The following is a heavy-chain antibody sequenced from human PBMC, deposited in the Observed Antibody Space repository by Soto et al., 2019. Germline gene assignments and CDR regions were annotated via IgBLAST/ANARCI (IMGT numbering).Heavy chain of an antibody. J-gene: IGHJ4*02. CDR1: GGSFSGYY. CDR3: ARVTTKPTTPFDY. Sequence: TSETLSLTCAVYGGSFSGYYWSWIRQPPGKGLEWIGEINHSGSTNYNPSLKSRVTISVDTSKNQFSLKLSSVTAADTAVYYCARVTTKPTTPFDYWGQGTLVTVSS. V-gene: IGHV4-34*01. CDR2: INHSGST. D-gene: IGHD1-1*01.